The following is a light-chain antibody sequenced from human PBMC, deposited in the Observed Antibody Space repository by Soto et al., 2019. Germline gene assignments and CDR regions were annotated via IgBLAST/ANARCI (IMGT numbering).Light chain of an antibody. CDR2: SNS. V-gene: IGLV1-44*01. CDR3: AAWDDSLNVLP. CDR1: SSNIGSNN. J-gene: IGLJ2*01. Sequence: QSVLTQPPSASGTPGQRVTISCSGSSSNIGSNNVNWYQQLPGTAPKVLIYSNSQRPSGVPDRFSGTKSGTSASLAISGLQSGDEAVYYCAAWDDSLNVLPFGGGTKLTVL.